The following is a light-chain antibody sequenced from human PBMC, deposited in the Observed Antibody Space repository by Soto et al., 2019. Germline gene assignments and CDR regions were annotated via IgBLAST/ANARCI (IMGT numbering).Light chain of an antibody. CDR3: QQYAHWPLT. J-gene: IGKJ4*01. Sequence: EVVLTQSPGTLSLSPGERATLSCRASQSVSSSYLAWYQQKPGQAPRLLIYDASTRATGIPARFSGSGSGTEFILTISSLESEDSAVYYCQQYAHWPLTFGGGTKVDI. V-gene: IGKV3D-20*02. CDR1: QSVSSSY. CDR2: DAS.